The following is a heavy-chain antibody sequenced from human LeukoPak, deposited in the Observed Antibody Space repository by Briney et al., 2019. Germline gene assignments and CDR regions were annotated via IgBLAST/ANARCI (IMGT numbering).Heavy chain of an antibody. CDR3: VRIDHSNAFDI. Sequence: ASVKVSCKASGYTFTNFDINWVRQATGQGLEWMGWMNPKTGNTGSAQKLQGRVTITGNTSISTAYMELSSLRSEDTAVYYCVRIDHSNAFDIWGQGTMVTVSS. CDR2: MNPKTGNT. D-gene: IGHD4-11*01. CDR1: GYTFTNFD. V-gene: IGHV1-8*01. J-gene: IGHJ3*02.